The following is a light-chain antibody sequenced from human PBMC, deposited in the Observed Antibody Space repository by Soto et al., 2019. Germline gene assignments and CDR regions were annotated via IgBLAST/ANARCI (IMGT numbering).Light chain of an antibody. J-gene: IGKJ2*01. Sequence: EIVLTQSPGTLSLSPGERATLSCRASQSVSSNYLAWYQQKFGQAPRLLIYGASSRATGIPDRFSGNGSGTDFTRTISRLEPEDFAVYYCQQYGSSPPYTFGQGTKVEIK. CDR2: GAS. V-gene: IGKV3-20*01. CDR3: QQYGSSPPYT. CDR1: QSVSSNY.